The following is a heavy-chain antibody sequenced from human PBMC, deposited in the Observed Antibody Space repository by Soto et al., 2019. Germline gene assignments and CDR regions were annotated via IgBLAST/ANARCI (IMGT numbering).Heavy chain of an antibody. CDR1: GYTFTSYD. J-gene: IGHJ5*02. D-gene: IGHD3-10*01. V-gene: IGHV1-8*01. CDR3: ARVRYYYGSGSKTNWFDP. Sequence: ASVKVSCKASGYTFTSYDINWVRQATGQGLEWMGWMNPNSGNTGYAQKFQGRVTMTRNTSISTAYMELSSLRSEDTAVYYCARVRYYYGSGSKTNWFDPWGQGTLVTVSS. CDR2: MNPNSGNT.